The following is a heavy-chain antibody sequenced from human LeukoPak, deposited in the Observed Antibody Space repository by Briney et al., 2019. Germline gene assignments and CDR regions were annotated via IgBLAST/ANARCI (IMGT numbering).Heavy chain of an antibody. CDR1: GFAFSTYW. V-gene: IGHV3-7*01. CDR2: INQDGSVK. J-gene: IGHJ4*02. D-gene: IGHD6-13*01. CDR3: AREWQGGIAAAGTRIEGDY. Sequence: GGSLRLSCAASGFAFSTYWMDWVRQAPGKGLEWVGNINQDGSVKHYVDSVKGRFTISRDNAENSLFLQMNSLRVEDTAVYYCAREWQGGIAAAGTRIEGDYWGQGTLVAVSS.